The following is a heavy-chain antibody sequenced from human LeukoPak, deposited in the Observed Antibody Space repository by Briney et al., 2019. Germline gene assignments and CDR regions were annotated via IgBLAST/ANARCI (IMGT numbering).Heavy chain of an antibody. CDR2: IYYSGST. Sequence: SETLSLTCTVSGGSISSSSYYWGWIRQPPGKGLEWIGSIYYSGSTYYNPSLKSRVTISVDTSKNQFSLKLSSVTAADTAVYYYARDEWVVGLDPWGQGTLVTVSS. CDR3: ARDEWVVGLDP. J-gene: IGHJ5*02. D-gene: IGHD1-26*01. V-gene: IGHV4-39*07. CDR1: GGSISSSSYY.